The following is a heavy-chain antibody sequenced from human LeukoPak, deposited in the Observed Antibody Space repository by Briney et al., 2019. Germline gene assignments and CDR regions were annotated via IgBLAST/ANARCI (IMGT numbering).Heavy chain of an antibody. J-gene: IGHJ2*01. CDR1: GGTFSNYA. CDR2: IIPIFGTT. Sequence: SVKVSCKASGGTFSNYAITWVRQAPGQGLEWMGGIIPIFGTTNYAQKFQGRVTITADKSTSTAYMELSGLRSEDTAVYYCARDSGDYGVPYFDLWGRGTLVTVSS. CDR3: ARDSGDYGVPYFDL. D-gene: IGHD4-17*01. V-gene: IGHV1-69*06.